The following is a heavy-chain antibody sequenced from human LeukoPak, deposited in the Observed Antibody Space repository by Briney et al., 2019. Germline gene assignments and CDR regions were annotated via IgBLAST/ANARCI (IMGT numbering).Heavy chain of an antibody. CDR3: ARVVGGDSSGNYFDY. CDR2: IYYSGST. V-gene: IGHV4-39*07. J-gene: IGHJ4*02. D-gene: IGHD6-19*01. CDR1: GGSISSSSYY. Sequence: SETLSLTCTVSGGSISSSSYYWGWIRQPPGKGLEWIGSIYYSGSTYYNPSLKSRVTISVDASKNQFSLKLSSVTAADTAVYYCARVVGGDSSGNYFDYWGQGTLVTVSS.